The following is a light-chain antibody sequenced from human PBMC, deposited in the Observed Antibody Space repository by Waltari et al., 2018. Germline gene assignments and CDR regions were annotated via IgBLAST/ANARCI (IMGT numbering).Light chain of an antibody. J-gene: IGKJ2*01. CDR2: GAS. CDR3: QQSYSGYT. Sequence: DIQMTQSPSSLSASVGDRVTITCRASQSLSNYLNWYKQKPGKAPKLLIYGASNLQSGVPSRFSGSGSATDFTLTISSLQPDDFATYYCQQSYSGYTFGQGTKLEIK. V-gene: IGKV1-39*01. CDR1: QSLSNY.